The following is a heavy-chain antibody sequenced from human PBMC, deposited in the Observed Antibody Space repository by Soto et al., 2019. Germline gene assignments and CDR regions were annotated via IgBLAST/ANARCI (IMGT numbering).Heavy chain of an antibody. J-gene: IGHJ4*02. D-gene: IGHD3-10*01. Sequence: SETLSLTCTVSGGCISSYYWSWIRQPPGKGLEWIGYIYYSGSTNYNPSLKSRVTISVDTSKNQFSLNLNSVTAADTAVYYCARHGSGSQYPIDHWGQGTLVTVSS. CDR1: GGCISSYY. CDR2: IYYSGST. V-gene: IGHV4-59*08. CDR3: ARHGSGSQYPIDH.